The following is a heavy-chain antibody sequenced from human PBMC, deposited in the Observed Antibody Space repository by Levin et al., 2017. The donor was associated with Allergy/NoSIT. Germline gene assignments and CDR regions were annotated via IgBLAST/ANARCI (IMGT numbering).Heavy chain of an antibody. V-gene: IGHV3-30-3*01. J-gene: IGHJ4*02. CDR3: ARDLRGSAH. D-gene: IGHD3-10*01. CDR2: ISYDGSNK. Sequence: GGSLRLSCAASGFTFSSYAMHWVRQAPGKGLEWVAVISYDGSNKYYADSVKGRFTISRDNSKNTLYLQMNSLRAEDTAVYYCARDLRGSAHWGQGTLVTVSS. CDR1: GFTFSSYA.